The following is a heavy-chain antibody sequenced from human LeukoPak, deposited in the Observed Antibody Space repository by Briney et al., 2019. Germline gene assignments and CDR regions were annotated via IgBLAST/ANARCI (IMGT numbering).Heavy chain of an antibody. CDR2: IHTSGNI. J-gene: IGHJ3*02. CDR3: ARDRAGDSFDI. CDR1: GDSISRGNYY. D-gene: IGHD7-27*01. Sequence: SQTLSLTRTVSGDSISRGNYYWTWIRQSAGKGLEWIGRIHTSGNINYNLSLKSQVTISIDTSKNQFSLNLNLVTAADTAVYYCARDRAGDSFDIWGQGTLVTVSS. V-gene: IGHV4-61*02.